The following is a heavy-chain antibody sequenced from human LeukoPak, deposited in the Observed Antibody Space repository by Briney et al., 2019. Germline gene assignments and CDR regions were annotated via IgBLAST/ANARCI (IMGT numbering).Heavy chain of an antibody. CDR2: INPNSGGT. J-gene: IGHJ4*02. D-gene: IGHD3-10*01. CDR1: GYTFTGYY. CDR3: ARDGGDLWSEESYYLDY. V-gene: IGHV1-2*06. Sequence: ASVKVSCKASGYTFTGYYMHWVRQAPGQGLEWMGRINPNSGGTNYAQKFQGRVTMTRDTSISTAYMELSRLRSDDTAVYYCARDGGDLWSEESYYLDYWGQGTLVTVSS.